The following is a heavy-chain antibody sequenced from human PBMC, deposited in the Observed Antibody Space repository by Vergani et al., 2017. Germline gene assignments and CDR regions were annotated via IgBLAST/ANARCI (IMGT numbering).Heavy chain of an antibody. V-gene: IGHV4-39*01. CDR1: ADSISSGSYY. D-gene: IGHD5-18*01. Sequence: QSQLQQSGPGLVKPSETLFLTCTVSADSISSGSYYWGWIRQPPGKSLEWIGSIYYSGLTYYNPSLKSRVAISVDTSKNQFSLKVTSVTAADTAVYFCARATWIQLSCWFDPWGQGTLVTVSS. J-gene: IGHJ5*02. CDR3: ARATWIQLSCWFDP. CDR2: IYYSGLT.